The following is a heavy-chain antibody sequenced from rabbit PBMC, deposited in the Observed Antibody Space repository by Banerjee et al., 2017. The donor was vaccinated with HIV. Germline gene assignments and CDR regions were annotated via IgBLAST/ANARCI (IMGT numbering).Heavy chain of an antibody. CDR3: ARDLAGVIGWNFNF. Sequence: QEQLEESGGDLVKPEGSLTLTCTASGFSFSSNYWICWVRQAPGKGLEWIGCIYAGSSDSTYYASWAKGRFTISSTSSSTVTLQMTSLTAADTATYFCARDLAGVIGWNFNFWGPGTLVTVS. J-gene: IGHJ6*01. D-gene: IGHD4-1*01. CDR1: GFSFSSNYW. CDR2: IYAGSSDST. V-gene: IGHV1S45*01.